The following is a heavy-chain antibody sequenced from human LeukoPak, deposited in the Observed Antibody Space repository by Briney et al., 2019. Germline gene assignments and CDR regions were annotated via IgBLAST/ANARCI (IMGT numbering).Heavy chain of an antibody. CDR3: AKRKGYCGGDNCCLFDS. J-gene: IGHJ4*02. V-gene: IGHV1-8*01. CDR1: GYTFTSSD. Sequence: ASVKVSCKASGYTFTSSDINWVRQAPGQGLVWMGWMNPNSGNTGYAQNFQGRITLTRDTSISTAHMELSSLRSEDTAVYYCAKRKGYCGGDNCCLFDSWGQGTLVTVSS. D-gene: IGHD2-15*01. CDR2: MNPNSGNT.